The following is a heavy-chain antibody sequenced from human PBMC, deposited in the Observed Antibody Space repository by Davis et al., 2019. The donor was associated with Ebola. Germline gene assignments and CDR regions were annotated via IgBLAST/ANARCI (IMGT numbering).Heavy chain of an antibody. D-gene: IGHD5-18*01. CDR3: ARRSGYSYGYEGMDV. CDR2: INGDGSRT. V-gene: IGHV3-74*01. Sequence: HTGGFLRLSCAASGFTFSSHWMHWVRQAPGKGLVWVSRINGDGSRTNYADSVKGRFTISRDNAKNTLYLQMNSLRAEDTAVYYCARRSGYSYGYEGMDVWGKGTTVTVSS. CDR1: GFTFSSHW. J-gene: IGHJ6*04.